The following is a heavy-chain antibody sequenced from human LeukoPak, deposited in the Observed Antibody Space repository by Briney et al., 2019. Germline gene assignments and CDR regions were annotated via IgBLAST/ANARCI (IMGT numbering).Heavy chain of an antibody. CDR3: AKWDQYCSSTSCYPNQYYYYMDV. CDR2: ISGSGGST. CDR1: GFTFSSYG. J-gene: IGHJ6*03. V-gene: IGHV3-23*01. Sequence: GGSLRLSCAASGFTFSSYGMSWVRQAPGKGLEWVSAISGSGGSTYYADSVKGRFTISRDNSKNTLYLQMNSLRAEDTAVYYCAKWDQYCSSTSCYPNQYYYYMDVWGKGTTVTISS. D-gene: IGHD2-2*01.